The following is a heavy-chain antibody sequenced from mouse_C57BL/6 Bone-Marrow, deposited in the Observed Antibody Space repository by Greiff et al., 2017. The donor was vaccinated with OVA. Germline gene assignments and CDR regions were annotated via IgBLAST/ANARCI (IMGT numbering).Heavy chain of an antibody. J-gene: IGHJ4*01. Sequence: EVKLVESGGGLVKPGGSLKLSCAASGFTFSSYAMSWVRQTPEKRLEWVATISDGGSYTYYPDNVKGRFTISRDNAKNNLYLQMSHLKSEDTAMYYCARGWLLPPYYAMDYWGQGTSVTVSS. CDR1: GFTFSSYA. D-gene: IGHD2-3*01. CDR3: ARGWLLPPYYAMDY. V-gene: IGHV5-4*03. CDR2: ISDGGSYT.